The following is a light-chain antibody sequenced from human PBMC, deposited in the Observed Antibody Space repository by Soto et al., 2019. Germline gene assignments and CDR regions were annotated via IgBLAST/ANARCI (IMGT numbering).Light chain of an antibody. J-gene: IGKJ5*01. CDR3: QQYGTPRSVT. V-gene: IGKV3-20*01. Sequence: EIVLTQSPGTVSLSPGERATLSCRASQSVSSSYLAWYQQKPGQAPRLLIYGASSRATGIPDRFSGSGSGTDFTLTISRLEPEDFAVYYCQQYGTPRSVTFGQGTRL. CDR2: GAS. CDR1: QSVSSSY.